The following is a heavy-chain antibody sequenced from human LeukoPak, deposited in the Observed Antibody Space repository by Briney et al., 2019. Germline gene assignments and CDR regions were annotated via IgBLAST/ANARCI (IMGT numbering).Heavy chain of an antibody. CDR2: FCHTAST. D-gene: IGHD2-15*01. CDR3: ASIVVAAAAIDY. CDR1: GGSISSYY. J-gene: IGHJ4*02. V-gene: IGHV4-30-4*01. Sequence: PSETLSLTCTVSGGSISSYYWSWIRQPPGKGLEWIGYFCHTASTYYNPSLKSRVSISVDTAKNQFSLKLTSVTAADTAVYYCASIVVAAAAIDYWGQGTLVTVSS.